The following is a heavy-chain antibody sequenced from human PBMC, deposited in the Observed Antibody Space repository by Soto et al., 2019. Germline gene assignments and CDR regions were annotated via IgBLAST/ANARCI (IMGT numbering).Heavy chain of an antibody. CDR3: ARERSGSYGDLDY. V-gene: IGHV1-18*01. D-gene: IGHD1-26*01. J-gene: IGHJ4*02. Sequence: QVQLVQSGAEVKKPGASVKVSCKASDYTFSNYTIIWVRQAPGQGLEWMGWISAHNANTHYAQKFQGRVSMTTDRATSTAYMELRSLRSDDTAVYYCARERSGSYGDLDYWGQGPLVTVSS. CDR2: ISAHNANT. CDR1: DYTFSNYT.